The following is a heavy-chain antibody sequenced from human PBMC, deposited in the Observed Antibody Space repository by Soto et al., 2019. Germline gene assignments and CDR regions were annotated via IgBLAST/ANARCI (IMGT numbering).Heavy chain of an antibody. CDR3: AKTWFGSITTDY. V-gene: IGHV3-23*01. Sequence: EVRLLESGGGLVQPGGSLRLSCAASGFTFSTYALSWVRQAPGKGLEWVSAITNSGDSTYYADSVKGRFTISRDNSKNTLYLQMSSLRAEDTAVYYCAKTWFGSITTDYWGRGTLVTVSS. CDR1: GFTFSTYA. CDR2: ITNSGDST. J-gene: IGHJ4*02. D-gene: IGHD3-10*01.